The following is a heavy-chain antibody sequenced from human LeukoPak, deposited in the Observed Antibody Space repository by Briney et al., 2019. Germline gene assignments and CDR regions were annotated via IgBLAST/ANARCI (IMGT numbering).Heavy chain of an antibody. CDR3: ARRADFWSGYSAAHPPDY. CDR1: GYTFTGYY. CDR2: INPNSGGT. Sequence: ASVKVSCKASGYTFTGYYVHWVRQAPGQGLEWMGWINPNSGGTNYAQKFQGRVTMTRDTSISTAYMELSRLRSDDTAVYYCARRADFWSGYSAAHPPDYWGQGTLVTVSS. V-gene: IGHV1-2*02. D-gene: IGHD3-3*01. J-gene: IGHJ4*02.